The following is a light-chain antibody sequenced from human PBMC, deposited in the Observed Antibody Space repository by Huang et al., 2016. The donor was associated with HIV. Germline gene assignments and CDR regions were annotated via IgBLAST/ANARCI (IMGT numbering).Light chain of an antibody. CDR2: EAS. Sequence: EIVLTQSPATLSLSPGERATLSCRASQSVSSYLAWYHQKPGQAPRLLIYEASTRATGIPARFRCSGSGTDFTLTIRSLEPEDFAVYYCQQRSNWPPYTFGQGTKLELK. J-gene: IGKJ2*01. CDR3: QQRSNWPPYT. V-gene: IGKV3-11*01. CDR1: QSVSSY.